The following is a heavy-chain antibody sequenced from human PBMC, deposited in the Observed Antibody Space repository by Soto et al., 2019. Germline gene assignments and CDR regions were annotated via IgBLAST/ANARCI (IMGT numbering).Heavy chain of an antibody. Sequence: SETLSLTCAVSGGSISSGGYSWSWIRQPPGKALEWIGHTYHSGNPYYNPSLKSRVIISVDRSKNQFSLKLSSVTAADTAVYYCARDNGATYFDYWGQGTLVTVS. J-gene: IGHJ4*02. CDR3: ARDNGATYFDY. CDR2: TYHSGNP. CDR1: GGSISSGGYS. V-gene: IGHV4-30-2*01. D-gene: IGHD4-17*01.